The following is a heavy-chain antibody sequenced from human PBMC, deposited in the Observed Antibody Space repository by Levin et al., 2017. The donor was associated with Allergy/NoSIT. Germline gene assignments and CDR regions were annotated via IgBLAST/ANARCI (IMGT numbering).Heavy chain of an antibody. CDR2: MKQDGSEK. CDR3: AAFWEEGYFDY. J-gene: IGHJ4*02. D-gene: IGHD3-16*01. Sequence: PGGSLRLSCAVSGLTFSSYWMNWVRQAPGKGLECVAIMKQDGSEKYYVDSVKGRFTISRDNTKNSLYLQMNSLRAEDTAVYYCAAFWEEGYFDYWGQGTLVTVSS. V-gene: IGHV3-7*01. CDR1: GLTFSSYW.